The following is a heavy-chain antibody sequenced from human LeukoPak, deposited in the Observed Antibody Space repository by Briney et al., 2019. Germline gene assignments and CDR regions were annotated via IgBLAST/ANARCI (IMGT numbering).Heavy chain of an antibody. J-gene: IGHJ4*02. Sequence: GGSPRLSCAASGFTFSSYSMNWVRQAPGKGLEWVSSISSSSSYIYYADSVKGRFTISRDNAKNSLYLQMNSLRAEDTAVYYCARDWSPYCSGGSCPRVDYWGQGTLVTVSS. CDR2: ISSSSSYI. CDR3: ARDWSPYCSGGSCPRVDY. V-gene: IGHV3-21*01. D-gene: IGHD2-15*01. CDR1: GFTFSSYS.